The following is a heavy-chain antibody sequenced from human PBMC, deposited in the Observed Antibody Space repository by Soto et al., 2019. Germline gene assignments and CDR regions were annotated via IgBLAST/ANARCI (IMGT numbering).Heavy chain of an antibody. V-gene: IGHV4-59*01. CDR3: ARVWCSGGSCWCFDY. CDR1: GGSISSYY. D-gene: IGHD2-15*01. CDR2: IYYSGST. Sequence: SETLSLTCTVSGGSISSYYWSWIRQPPGKGLEWIGYIYYSGSTNYNPSLKSRVTISVDTSKNQFSLKLSSVTAADTAVYYCARVWCSGGSCWCFDYWGQGTMVTVSS. J-gene: IGHJ4*02.